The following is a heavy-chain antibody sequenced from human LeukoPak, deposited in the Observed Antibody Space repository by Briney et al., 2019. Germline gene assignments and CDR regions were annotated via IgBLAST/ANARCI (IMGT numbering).Heavy chain of an antibody. CDR2: SDSDGSP. CDR1: GFTFSSYA. J-gene: IGHJ4*02. Sequence: GGSLRLSCAASGFTFSSYAITWVREPPGRGLNWASTSDSDGSPYYADSVKGRFTISRDNSRNTLYLQMNSLRADDTAVYYCVKERGGTTPRFDNWGQGTLVTVSS. V-gene: IGHV3-23*01. CDR3: VKERGGTTPRFDN. D-gene: IGHD1-7*01.